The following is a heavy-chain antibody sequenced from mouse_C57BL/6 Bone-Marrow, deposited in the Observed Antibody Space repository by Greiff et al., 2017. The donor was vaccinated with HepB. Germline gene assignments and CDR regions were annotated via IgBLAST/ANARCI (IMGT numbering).Heavy chain of an antibody. Sequence: EVQLVESGPELVKPGASVKIPCKASGYTFTDYNMDWVKQSHGKSLEWIGDINPNNGGTSYNQKFKGKATLTVDKSSSTAYMELRSLTSEDTAVYYCARITTVVATPATSWYFDVWGTGTPVTVSS. CDR3: ARITTVVATPATSWYFDV. J-gene: IGHJ1*03. CDR1: GYTFTDYN. V-gene: IGHV1-18*01. D-gene: IGHD1-1*01. CDR2: INPNNGGT.